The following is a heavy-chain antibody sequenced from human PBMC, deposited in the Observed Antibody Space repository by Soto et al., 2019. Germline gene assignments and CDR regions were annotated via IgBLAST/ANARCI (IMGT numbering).Heavy chain of an antibody. CDR3: ERTCYYSLVEDNYYYYYYMDV. Sequence: QVQLVQSGAEEKKPGSSVKVSCKASGGTFSSYTISWVRQAPRQGLEWMGRIIPILGIANYAQKFQGRVKVTADKPTSTVYRELSSLRSEDTAVYYCERTCYYSLVEDNYYYYYYMDVWGKGTTVTVSS. D-gene: IGHD3-10*01. CDR2: IIPILGIA. CDR1: GGTFSSYT. J-gene: IGHJ6*03. V-gene: IGHV1-69*02.